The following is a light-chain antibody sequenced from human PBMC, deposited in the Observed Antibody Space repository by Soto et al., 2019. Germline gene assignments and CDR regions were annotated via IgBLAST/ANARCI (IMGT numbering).Light chain of an antibody. CDR2: GAS. J-gene: IGKJ4*01. CDR3: QQDGSSPPVT. Sequence: EIVLTQSPGTLSLSPGERATLSCRASQSVSSSYLAWYQQKPGQAPRLLIYGASTRATGIPDRFSGSGSGIEFTLTISRLEPEDFAVYYCQQDGSSPPVTFVGGTKVEIK. CDR1: QSVSSSY. V-gene: IGKV3-20*01.